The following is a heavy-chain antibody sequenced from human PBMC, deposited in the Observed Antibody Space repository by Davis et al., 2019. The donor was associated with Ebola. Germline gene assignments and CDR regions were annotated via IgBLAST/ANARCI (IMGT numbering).Heavy chain of an antibody. J-gene: IGHJ4*02. D-gene: IGHD3-3*01. Sequence: SETLSLTCAVYGGSFSGYYWSWIRQPPGKGLEWIGEINHSGSTNYNPSLKSRVTISVDTSKNQFSLKLSSVTAADTAVYYCARRDSWSGLGYWGQGTLVTVSS. CDR1: GGSFSGYY. V-gene: IGHV4-34*01. CDR2: INHSGST. CDR3: ARRDSWSGLGY.